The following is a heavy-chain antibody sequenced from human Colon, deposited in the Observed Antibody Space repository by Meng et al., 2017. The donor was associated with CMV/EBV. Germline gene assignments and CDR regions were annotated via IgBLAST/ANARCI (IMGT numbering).Heavy chain of an antibody. CDR3: AREGVDTVLVPPVVFLDY. Sequence: ASVKVSCKASGYTFTDYYMHWVRQAPGQRLEWMGWINPNSGGTTPAQKFQGRVTMTRDTSISTAYMELSGLRSDDTAVYYCAREGVDTVLVPPVVFLDYWGQGTLVTVSS. CDR2: INPNSGGT. J-gene: IGHJ4*02. CDR1: GYTFTDYY. V-gene: IGHV1-2*02. D-gene: IGHD3-10*01.